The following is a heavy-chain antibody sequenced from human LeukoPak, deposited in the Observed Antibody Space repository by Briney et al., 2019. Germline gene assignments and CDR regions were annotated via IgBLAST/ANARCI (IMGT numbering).Heavy chain of an antibody. D-gene: IGHD2-15*01. CDR2: IWYDGSNK. CDR3: AKDAHCSGGSCYVRGYYYYMDV. CDR1: GFTFSSYG. V-gene: IGHV3-33*06. Sequence: GRSLRLSCAASGFTFSSYGMHWVRQAPGKGLECVAVIWYDGSNKYYADSVKGRFTISRDNSKNTLYLQMNSLRAEDTAVYYCAKDAHCSGGSCYVRGYYYYMDVWGKGTTVTVSS. J-gene: IGHJ6*03.